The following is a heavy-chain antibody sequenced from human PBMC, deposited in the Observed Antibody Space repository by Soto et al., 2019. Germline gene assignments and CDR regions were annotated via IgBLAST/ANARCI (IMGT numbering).Heavy chain of an antibody. CDR2: IRSKAYGGTT. CDR3: TRGTGSGWTFDY. D-gene: IGHD6-19*01. J-gene: IGHJ4*02. CDR1: GFTFCDYA. Sequence: GGSLRLSCTASGFTFCDYAMSWFRQAPGKGLEWVGFIRSKAYGGTTEYAASVKGRFTISRDDSKSIAYLQMNSLKTEDTAVYYCTRGTGSGWTFDYWGQGTLVTVSS. V-gene: IGHV3-49*03.